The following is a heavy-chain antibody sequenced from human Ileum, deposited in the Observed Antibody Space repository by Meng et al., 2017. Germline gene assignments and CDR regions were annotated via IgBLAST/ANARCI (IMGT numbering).Heavy chain of an antibody. J-gene: IGHJ4*01. V-gene: IGHV2-5*02. CDR2: IYWDDDK. CDR3: AHSPQGYFDY. Sequence: QMTLKETGPALVKATQTLTLTCNFSGFSLATSGVSGAWIRQPPGEALEWLALIYWDDDKRYSPSLKNRLAITKDTSKNQVVLTMTNMDPMDTGTYYCAHSPQGYFDYWGPGTLVTVSS. CDR1: GFSLATSGVS.